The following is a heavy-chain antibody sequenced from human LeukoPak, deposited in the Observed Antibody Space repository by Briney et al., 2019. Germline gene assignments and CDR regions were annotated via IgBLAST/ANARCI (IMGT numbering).Heavy chain of an antibody. Sequence: SETLSLTCAVYGGSFSGYYWSWIRQPPGKGLEWIGEINHSGSTNYNPSLKSRVTISVDTSKNQFSLKLSSVTAADTAVYYCATKVVAGHHFGYWGQGTLVTVSS. D-gene: IGHD6-19*01. CDR1: GGSFSGYY. CDR3: ATKVVAGHHFGY. V-gene: IGHV4-34*01. CDR2: INHSGST. J-gene: IGHJ4*02.